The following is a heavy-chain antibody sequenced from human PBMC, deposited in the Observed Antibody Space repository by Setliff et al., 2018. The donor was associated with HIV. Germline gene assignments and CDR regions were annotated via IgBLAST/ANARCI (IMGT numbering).Heavy chain of an antibody. V-gene: IGHV4-34*01. J-gene: IGHJ4*02. Sequence: SETLSLTCAVYGGSFSGYYWSWIRQPPGKGLEWIGEINHSGSTNYNPSLKSRVTISVDTSKNQFSLKLSSVTAADTAMYYCARQIETYYYASSGYPAYFDYWGQGTLVTVS. CDR1: GGSFSGYY. D-gene: IGHD3-22*01. CDR2: INHSGST. CDR3: ARQIETYYYASSGYPAYFDY.